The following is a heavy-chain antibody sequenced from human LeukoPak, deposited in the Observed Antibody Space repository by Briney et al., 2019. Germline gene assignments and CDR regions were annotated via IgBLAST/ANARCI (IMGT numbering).Heavy chain of an antibody. CDR1: GGTFSSYA. J-gene: IGHJ6*02. Sequence: SVKASCKASGGTFSSYAISWVRQAPGQGLEWMGGIIPIFGTANYAQKFQGRVTITADESTSTAYMELSSLRSEDTAVYYCARLMATMVYYYYGMDVWGQGTTVTVSS. CDR2: IIPIFGTA. D-gene: IGHD5-12*01. V-gene: IGHV1-69*13. CDR3: ARLMATMVYYYYGMDV.